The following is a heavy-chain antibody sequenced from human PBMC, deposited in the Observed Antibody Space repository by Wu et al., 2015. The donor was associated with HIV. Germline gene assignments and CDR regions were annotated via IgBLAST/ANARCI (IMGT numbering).Heavy chain of an antibody. CDR2: INPNSGGT. CDR1: GYTFTGYY. J-gene: IGHJ4*02. D-gene: IGHD3-22*01. CDR3: ARDPGYRAYYYDSSGGGY. Sequence: QVQLVQSGAEVKKPGASVKVSCKASGYTFTGYYMHWVRQAPGQGLEWMGWINPNSGGTNYAQKFQGRVTMTRDTSISTAYMELSRLRSDDTAVYYCARDPGYRAYYYDSSGGGYWGQGTLVTVSS. V-gene: IGHV1-2*02.